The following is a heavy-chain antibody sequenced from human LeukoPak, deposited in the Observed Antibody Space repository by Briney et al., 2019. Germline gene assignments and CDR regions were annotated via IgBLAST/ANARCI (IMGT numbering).Heavy chain of an antibody. CDR1: GFTFSSYS. CDR3: AKDGYSYDYGSYFDY. Sequence: PGGSLRLSCAASGFTFSSYSMNWVRQAPGKGLEWVSSISSSSSYIYYADSVKGRFTISRDNAKNSLYLQMNSLRAEDTAVYYCAKDGYSYDYGSYFDYWGQGTLVTVSS. CDR2: ISSSSSYI. D-gene: IGHD5-18*01. J-gene: IGHJ4*02. V-gene: IGHV3-21*04.